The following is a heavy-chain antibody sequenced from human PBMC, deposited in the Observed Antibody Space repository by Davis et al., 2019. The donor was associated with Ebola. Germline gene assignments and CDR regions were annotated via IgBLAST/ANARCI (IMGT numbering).Heavy chain of an antibody. V-gene: IGHV1-8*01. CDR1: GYTFTSYD. J-gene: IGHJ4*02. CDR2: INPYSANT. CDR3: ARASVMTAVTTFDS. Sequence: ASVKVSCKATGYTFTSYDVNWVRQATGHGLEWMGWINPYSANTGYAQNFPGRVTMTRNTSISTAFLEVSSLRSEDTALYYCARASVMTAVTTFDSWGQGTLVTVSS. D-gene: IGHD4-17*01.